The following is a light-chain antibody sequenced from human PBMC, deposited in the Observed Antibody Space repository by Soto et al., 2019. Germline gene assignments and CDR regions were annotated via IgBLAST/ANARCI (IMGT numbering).Light chain of an antibody. CDR2: EAS. CDR3: GSYAGGNNPYV. Sequence: QSALTQPPSASGSPGQSVTISCTGTSSDVGAYIYVSWYQHHPGKAPKLIIYEASKRPSGVPDRFSGSKSGDTASLTVSGLQAEDEDDYYCGSYAGGNNPYVFGTGTKLTVL. V-gene: IGLV2-8*01. CDR1: SSDVGAYIY. J-gene: IGLJ1*01.